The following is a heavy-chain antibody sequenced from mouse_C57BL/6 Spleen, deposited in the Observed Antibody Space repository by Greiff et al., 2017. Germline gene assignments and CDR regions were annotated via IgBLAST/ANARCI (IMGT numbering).Heavy chain of an antibody. Sequence: VQLQQSGPELVKPGASVKISCKASGYTFTDYYMHWVKQSHGTSLEWIGDINPNNGGTSYNQKFKGKATLTVDKSSSTAYMELRSLTSEDSAVYYCARFDGYSWFAYWGQGTLVTVSA. J-gene: IGHJ3*01. V-gene: IGHV1-26*01. CDR3: ARFDGYSWFAY. D-gene: IGHD2-3*01. CDR2: INPNNGGT. CDR1: GYTFTDYY.